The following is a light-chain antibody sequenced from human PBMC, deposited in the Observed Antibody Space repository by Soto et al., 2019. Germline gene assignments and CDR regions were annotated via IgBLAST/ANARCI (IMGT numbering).Light chain of an antibody. V-gene: IGKV1-8*01. J-gene: IGKJ3*01. CDR2: AAS. Sequence: AIRMTQSPSSFSASTGDRVTITCRASQGISSYLAWYQQKPGKAPKLLIYAASTWQSGVPSRFSGSGSGTDFTLTISCLQSEHFATYYCQQYYSYPVTFGPGTKGDIK. CDR3: QQYYSYPVT. CDR1: QGISSY.